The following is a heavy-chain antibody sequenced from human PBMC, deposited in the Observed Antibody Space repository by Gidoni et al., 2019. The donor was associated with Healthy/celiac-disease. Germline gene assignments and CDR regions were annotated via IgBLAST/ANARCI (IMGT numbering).Heavy chain of an antibody. CDR1: GGSISSGGYY. J-gene: IGHJ3*02. CDR2: IYYSGGT. Sequence: QVQLQESGPGLVKPSQTLSLTCTVSGGSISSGGYYWSWIRQHTGKGLEWIGYIYYSGGTYDNPSLKSRVTISVDTSKNQFSLKLSSVTAADTGVYYGARVVLRDSTPGGDAFDIWGQGTMVTVSS. D-gene: IGHD2-2*01. V-gene: IGHV4-31*03. CDR3: ARVVLRDSTPGGDAFDI.